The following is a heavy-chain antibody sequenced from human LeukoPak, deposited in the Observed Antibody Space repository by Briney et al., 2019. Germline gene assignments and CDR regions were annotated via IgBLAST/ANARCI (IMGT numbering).Heavy chain of an antibody. CDR2: IYPGDSDT. D-gene: IGHD2-15*01. CDR3: ARGQLLLWDYFDY. CDR1: GYSFTSYW. Sequence: GESLKISCKGSGYSFTSYWIGWVRQMPGKGLEWMGIIYPGDSDTRYSPSFQGQVTISADKSISTAYLQWSGLKASDTAMYYCARGQLLLWDYFDYWGQGTLVTVSS. V-gene: IGHV5-51*01. J-gene: IGHJ4*02.